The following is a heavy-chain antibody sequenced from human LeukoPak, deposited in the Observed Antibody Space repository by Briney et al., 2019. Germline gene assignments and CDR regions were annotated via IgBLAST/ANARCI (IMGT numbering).Heavy chain of an antibody. CDR2: ISIYSGNT. J-gene: IGHJ5*02. Sequence: VASVKVSCKASGYTFSTYGITWVRQAPGQGLEWMGWISIYSGNTNYAQKFQGRVTMTTDTSTDTAYMQLRSLRSDDTAVNYCARVAGIAAAGTRFWFDPWGQGTLVTVSS. CDR3: ARVAGIAAAGTRFWFDP. CDR1: GYTFSTYG. D-gene: IGHD6-13*01. V-gene: IGHV1-18*01.